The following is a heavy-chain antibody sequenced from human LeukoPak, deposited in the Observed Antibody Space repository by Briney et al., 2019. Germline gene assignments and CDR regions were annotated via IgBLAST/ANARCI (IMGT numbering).Heavy chain of an antibody. CDR3: ARDYYDSSGRLDY. Sequence: ASVKVSCKASGYTFTNYGITWVRQAPGQGLEWMGWVSAHNANTTYALKFQGRATLTTDASTSTAYMELRSLRSDDTAVYFCARDYYDSSGRLDYWGQGTLVIVSS. CDR2: VSAHNANT. D-gene: IGHD3-22*01. CDR1: GYTFTNYG. J-gene: IGHJ4*02. V-gene: IGHV1-18*01.